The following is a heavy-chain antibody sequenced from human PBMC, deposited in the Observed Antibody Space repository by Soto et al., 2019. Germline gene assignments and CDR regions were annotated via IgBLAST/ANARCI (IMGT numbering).Heavy chain of an antibody. V-gene: IGHV1-69*04. CDR3: AREDVVVPAARVGAFDI. CDR2: IIPILGIA. Sequence: ASVKVSCKASGGTFSSYTISWVRQAPGQGLEWMGRIIPILGIANYAQKFQGRVTITADKSTSTAYMELSSLRSEDTAVYYCAREDVVVPAARVGAFDIWGQGTMVTVSS. CDR1: GGTFSSYT. D-gene: IGHD2-2*01. J-gene: IGHJ3*02.